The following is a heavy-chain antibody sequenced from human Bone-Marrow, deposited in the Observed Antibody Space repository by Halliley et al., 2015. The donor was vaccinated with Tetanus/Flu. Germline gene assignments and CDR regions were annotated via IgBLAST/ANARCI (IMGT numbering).Heavy chain of an antibody. V-gene: IGHV3-48*03. CDR1: GFTFSRYG. Sequence: CAASGFTFSRYGMNWVRQAPGKGLEWISYISPSDDSIYYADSVKGRFTVSRDNANKLLSLQMNSLRAEDTGVYYCARDGPYYYDTSGYYQAFDFWGQGSLVIVSS. J-gene: IGHJ4*02. CDR2: ISPSDDSI. D-gene: IGHD3-22*01. CDR3: ARDGPYYYDTSGYYQAFDF.